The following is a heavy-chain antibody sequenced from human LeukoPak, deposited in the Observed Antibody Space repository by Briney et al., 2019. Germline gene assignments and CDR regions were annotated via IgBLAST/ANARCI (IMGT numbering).Heavy chain of an antibody. D-gene: IGHD2-15*01. V-gene: IGHV4-4*07. J-gene: IGHJ4*02. CDR3: ARAYCSGGSCYSGFDY. CDR1: GGSISSYY. CDR2: IYSSGST. Sequence: SETLSLTCTVSGGSISSYYWSWIRQPAGKGLDWIGRIYSSGSTNYNPSLKSRVTMSVDTSKNQFSLKLSSVTAADTAVYYCARAYCSGGSCYSGFDYWGQGTLVTVS.